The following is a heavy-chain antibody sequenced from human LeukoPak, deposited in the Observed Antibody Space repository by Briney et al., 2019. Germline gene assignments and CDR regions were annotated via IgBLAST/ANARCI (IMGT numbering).Heavy chain of an antibody. CDR1: GFTFSSYG. CDR2: ISYDGSNK. D-gene: IGHD5-12*01. V-gene: IGHV3-30*03. CDR3: ARDPSRYAGIVATG. Sequence: GGSLRLSCAASGFTFSSYGMHWVRQAPGKGLEWVAVISYDGSNKYYADSVKGRFTISRDNSKNTLYLQMNSLRAEDTAVYYCARDPSRYAGIVATGWGQGTLVTVSS. J-gene: IGHJ4*02.